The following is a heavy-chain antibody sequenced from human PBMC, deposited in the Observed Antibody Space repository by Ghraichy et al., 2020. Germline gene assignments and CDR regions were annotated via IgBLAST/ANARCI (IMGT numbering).Heavy chain of an antibody. V-gene: IGHV3-53*01. D-gene: IGHD4-17*01. CDR3: AKKRADFGDHSYFDY. J-gene: IGHJ4*02. Sequence: GSLRLSCAASGFTVSSTYMAWFRQAPGKGLDWVSITQSDGTTYYGDSVKVRFIVSKDTSQNTLYLQMNSLKVGDTAVYYCAKKRADFGDHSYFDYWGQGTLVTVSS. CDR2: TQSDGTT. CDR1: GFTVSSTY.